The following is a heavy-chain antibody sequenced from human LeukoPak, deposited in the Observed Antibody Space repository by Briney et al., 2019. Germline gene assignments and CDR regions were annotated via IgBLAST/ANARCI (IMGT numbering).Heavy chain of an antibody. Sequence: PGGSLRLSCADSGFTFSSYVMSWVRQAPGKGLEWVSAISGTGLSTYYADSVKGRFTISRDNSRNTLYLQMNSLRAEDTAVYYCASGGNYHAPFDYWGQGTLVTVSS. V-gene: IGHV3-23*01. CDR2: ISGTGLST. J-gene: IGHJ4*02. D-gene: IGHD1-26*01. CDR3: ASGGNYHAPFDY. CDR1: GFTFSSYV.